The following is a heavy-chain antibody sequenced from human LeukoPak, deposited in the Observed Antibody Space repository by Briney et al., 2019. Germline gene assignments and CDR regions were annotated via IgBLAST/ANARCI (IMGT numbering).Heavy chain of an antibody. J-gene: IGHJ4*02. CDR3: ARHTLYGSGSYYVYYFDY. V-gene: IGHV1-18*01. CDR1: GYTFTSYG. D-gene: IGHD3-10*01. CDR2: ISSYNGST. Sequence: ASVKVSCKASGYTFTSYGISWVRQAPGQGLEWMGWISSYNGSTNYAQKLQGRVTMTTDTSTSAAYMELRSLRSDDTAVYYCARHTLYGSGSYYVYYFDYWGQGTLVTVSS.